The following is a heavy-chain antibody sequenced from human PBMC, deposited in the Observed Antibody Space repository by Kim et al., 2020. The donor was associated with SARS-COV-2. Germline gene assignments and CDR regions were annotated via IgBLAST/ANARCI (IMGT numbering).Heavy chain of an antibody. D-gene: IGHD5-18*01. Sequence: GGSLRLSCAASGFTVSSNYMSWVRQAPGKGLEWVSVIYSGGSTYYADSVKGRFTISRDNSKNTLYLQMNSLRAEDTAVYYCAREPPMEYNRVQLWLPKQNYYYYGMDVWGQGTTVTVSS. J-gene: IGHJ6*02. CDR1: GFTVSSNY. CDR3: AREPPMEYNRVQLWLPKQNYYYYGMDV. CDR2: IYSGGST. V-gene: IGHV3-66*02.